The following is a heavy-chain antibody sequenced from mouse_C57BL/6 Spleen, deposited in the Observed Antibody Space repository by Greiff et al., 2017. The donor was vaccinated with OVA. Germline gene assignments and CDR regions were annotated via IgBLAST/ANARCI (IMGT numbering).Heavy chain of an antibody. D-gene: IGHD1-1*01. CDR1: GFSLPSYA. J-gene: IGHJ2*01. CDR2: ICPGGGT. CDR3: TRNYGDDYFDD. Sequence: QVQLKESGPGLVAPSQCLYLSCTASGFSLPSYAISWVRQPPGKGLEWLGEICPGGGTNYKSSIKSRLSISKDKSKRQVFLKMNRLQTDDTARYYCTRNYGDDYFDDWGQGTTLTVSS. V-gene: IGHV2-9-1*01.